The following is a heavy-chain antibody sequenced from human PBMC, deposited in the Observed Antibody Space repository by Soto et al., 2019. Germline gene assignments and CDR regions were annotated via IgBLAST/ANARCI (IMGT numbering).Heavy chain of an antibody. V-gene: IGHV3-23*01. J-gene: IGHJ4*02. CDR3: AKEPGTTFVGRLEY. Sequence: EVQLLESGGGLVQPGGSLRLSCAASGFTFSSYAMSWVRQAPGKGLEWVSGISGSGGTYYADSVKGRFTISRDNSKNTLYLQMNSLRAEDTAVYYCAKEPGTTFVGRLEYWGQGTLVTVSS. D-gene: IGHD1-7*01. CDR1: GFTFSSYA. CDR2: ISGSGGT.